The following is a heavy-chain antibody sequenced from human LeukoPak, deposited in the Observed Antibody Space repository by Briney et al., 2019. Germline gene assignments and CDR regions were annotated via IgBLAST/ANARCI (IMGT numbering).Heavy chain of an antibody. D-gene: IGHD6-13*01. CDR1: GGSISSYY. Sequence: SETLSLTCTVPGGSISSYYWSWIRQPAGKGLEWIGRIYTSGSTYYNPSLKSRVTISVDTSKNQFSLKLSSVTAADTAVYYCARASADIAAAGTFDYWGQGTLVTVSS. J-gene: IGHJ4*02. V-gene: IGHV4-4*07. CDR3: ARASADIAAAGTFDY. CDR2: IYTSGST.